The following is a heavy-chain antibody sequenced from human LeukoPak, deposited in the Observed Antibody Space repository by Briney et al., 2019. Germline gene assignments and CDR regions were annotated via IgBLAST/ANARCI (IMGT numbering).Heavy chain of an antibody. CDR2: ICTDGASI. J-gene: IGHJ4*02. CDR1: GFTFSSYW. D-gene: IGHD2-2*01. V-gene: IGHV3-74*01. CDR3: VRGVPGVPGIDY. Sequence: PGGSPRLSCAASGFTFSSYWMHWVRQPPGKGLVWVSQICTDGASIRYADSVKGRFTISRDNAKNTLYLQMNSLRAEDTAVYYCVRGVPGVPGIDYWGQGTLVTVSS.